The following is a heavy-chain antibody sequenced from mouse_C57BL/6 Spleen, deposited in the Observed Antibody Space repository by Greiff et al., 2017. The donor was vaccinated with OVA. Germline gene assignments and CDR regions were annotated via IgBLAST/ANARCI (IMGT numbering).Heavy chain of an antibody. J-gene: IGHJ2*01. CDR2: ISSGSSTI. Sequence: EVQLQESGGGLVKPGGSLKLSCAASGFTFSDYGMHWVRQAPEKGLEWVAYISSGSSTIYYADTVKGRFTISRDNAKNTLFLQMTSLRSEDTAMYYCARELRNYFDYWGQGTTLTVSS. D-gene: IGHD1-1*01. CDR1: GFTFSDYG. V-gene: IGHV5-17*01. CDR3: ARELRNYFDY.